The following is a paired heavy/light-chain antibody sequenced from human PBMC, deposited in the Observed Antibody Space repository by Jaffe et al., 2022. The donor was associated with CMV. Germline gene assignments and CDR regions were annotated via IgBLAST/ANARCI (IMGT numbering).Light chain of an antibody. CDR3: QSYDSGPNVV. CDR2: DSN. CDR1: SSNVGAPYG. Sequence: QSVLTQPPSVSGAPGQRVTISCTGSSSNVGAPYGVHWYQQLPGRAPKLLIYDSNNRPSGVPDRFSGSKSGTSASLAITGLQADDEADYYCQSYDSGPNVVFGGGTKVTVL. V-gene: IGLV1-40*01. J-gene: IGLJ2*01.
Heavy chain of an antibody. Sequence: EVQLVETGGGLIQPGGSLRLSCAASGFTVTSNYMTWVRQAPGKGLEWVSIIYAGGTIYYADSVKGRFTISRDNSENTLYLQMNSLRAEDTAVYYCARGQRSSSPGWHFDYWGQGMLVTVSS. D-gene: IGHD6-6*01. CDR3: ARGQRSSSPGWHFDY. CDR1: GFTVTSNY. CDR2: IYAGGTI. V-gene: IGHV3-53*02. J-gene: IGHJ4*02.